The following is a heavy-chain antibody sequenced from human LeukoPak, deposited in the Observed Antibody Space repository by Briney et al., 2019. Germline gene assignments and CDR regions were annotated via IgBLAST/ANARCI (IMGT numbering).Heavy chain of an antibody. Sequence: GGSLRLSCAASGFTVSSNYMSWVRQAPGKGLEWVSAISGSGGSTYYADSVKGRFTISRDNSKNTLYLQMKSLRAEDTAVYYCANPKGGRETYWYFDYWGQGTLVTVSS. CDR2: ISGSGGST. CDR1: GFTVSSNY. V-gene: IGHV3-23*01. CDR3: ANPKGGRETYWYFDY. D-gene: IGHD1-26*01. J-gene: IGHJ4*02.